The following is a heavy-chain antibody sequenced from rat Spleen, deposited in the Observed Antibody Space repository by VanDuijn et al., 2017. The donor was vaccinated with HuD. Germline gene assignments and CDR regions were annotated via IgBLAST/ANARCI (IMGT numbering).Heavy chain of an antibody. D-gene: IGHD1-3*01. CDR2: ITNTGGST. J-gene: IGHJ2*01. Sequence: EVQLVESGGGLVQPGRSLKLSCVASGFTFNNYWMTWIRQAPGKGLEWVASITNTGGSTYYRDSVKGRFIISRDNAKSTLYLQMDSLRSEDTATYYCTTNYGSFDYWGQGVMVTVSS. CDR3: TTNYGSFDY. CDR1: GFTFNNYW. V-gene: IGHV5-31*01.